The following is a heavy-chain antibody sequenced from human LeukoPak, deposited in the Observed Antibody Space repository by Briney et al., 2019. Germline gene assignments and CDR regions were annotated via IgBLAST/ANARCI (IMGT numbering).Heavy chain of an antibody. CDR3: AKVSGGYNSGYYDS. Sequence: ASVKVSCKASGGTFGSYAINWVRHAPGQGLEWMGRIIPIVRNTNYAQKFQGRVTITADRSTSTAYMELSSLRSEDTAFYYCAKVSGGYNSGYYDSWGQGTLVTVSS. J-gene: IGHJ4*02. CDR2: IIPIVRNT. D-gene: IGHD6-19*01. CDR1: GGTFGSYA. V-gene: IGHV1-69*04.